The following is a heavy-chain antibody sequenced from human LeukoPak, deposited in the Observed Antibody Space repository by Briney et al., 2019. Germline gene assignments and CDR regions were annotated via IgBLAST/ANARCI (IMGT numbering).Heavy chain of an antibody. V-gene: IGHV3-30*18. CDR1: GFTFSSYG. J-gene: IGHJ4*02. Sequence: PGGSLRLSCATSGFTFSSYGMHWVRQAPGKGLEWVAVTSYDGSDTYYADSVKGRFTISRDNSKNTLYLQVNSLRAEDTAVYYCAKDRWIRRISLAGQDYSGQGTLVAVSS. D-gene: IGHD6-19*01. CDR3: AKDRWIRRISLAGQDY. CDR2: TSYDGSDT.